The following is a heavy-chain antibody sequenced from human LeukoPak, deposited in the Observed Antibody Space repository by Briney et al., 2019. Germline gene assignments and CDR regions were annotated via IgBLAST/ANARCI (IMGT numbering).Heavy chain of an antibody. CDR2: INHSGST. CDR3: ARDLGYYGSGSYFPDAFDI. V-gene: IGHV4-34*01. D-gene: IGHD3-10*01. Sequence: PSETLSLTCAVYGGSFSGYYWSWIRQPPGKGLEWIGEINHSGSTNYNPSLKSRVTISVDTSKTQFSLKLSSVTAADTAVYYCARDLGYYGSGSYFPDAFDIWGQGTMVTVSS. J-gene: IGHJ3*02. CDR1: GGSFSGYY.